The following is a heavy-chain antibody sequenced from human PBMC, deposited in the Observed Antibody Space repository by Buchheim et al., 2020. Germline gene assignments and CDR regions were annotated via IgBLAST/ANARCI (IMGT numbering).Heavy chain of an antibody. Sequence: QVQLVQSGAEVKKPGASVKVSCKTSGYTFSSYDINWVRQATGQGLEWMGWMNPNNGYADYAQKFRGRVTMTRNTSISTAYMELSSLTSEDTAVYYCARGGITMIGLRGMDVWGQGTT. J-gene: IGHJ6*02. CDR2: MNPNNGYA. D-gene: IGHD3-22*01. V-gene: IGHV1-8*01. CDR1: GYTFSSYD. CDR3: ARGGITMIGLRGMDV.